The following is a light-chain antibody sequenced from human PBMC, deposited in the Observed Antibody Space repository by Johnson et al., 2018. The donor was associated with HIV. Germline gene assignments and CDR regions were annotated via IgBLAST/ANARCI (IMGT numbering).Light chain of an antibody. CDR3: GTWDSRLRSGF. V-gene: IGLV1-51*02. CDR2: ENN. Sequence: QSVLTQPPSVSAAPGQKVTISCSGSSSNIGNNYVSWYQQLPGTAPKLLIYENNKRPSGIPDRFSGSKSGTSATLGITGLQTGDEADYYCGTWDSRLRSGFFGTGTNVTV. CDR1: SSNIGNNY. J-gene: IGLJ1*01.